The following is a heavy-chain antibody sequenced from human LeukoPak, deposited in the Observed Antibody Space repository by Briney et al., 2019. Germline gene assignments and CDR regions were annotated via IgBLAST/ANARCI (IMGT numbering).Heavy chain of an antibody. D-gene: IGHD3-22*01. J-gene: IGHJ4*02. CDR1: GFTFSSYW. CDR3: ATAFSGYYVDY. V-gene: IGHV3-7*01. Sequence: GGSLRLSCAASGFTFSSYWMSWVRQAPGKGLEWVANIKQDGSEKYYVDSVKGRFTIYRDNAKNSLYLQMNSLRAEDTAVYYCATAFSGYYVDYWGQGTLVTVSS. CDR2: IKQDGSEK.